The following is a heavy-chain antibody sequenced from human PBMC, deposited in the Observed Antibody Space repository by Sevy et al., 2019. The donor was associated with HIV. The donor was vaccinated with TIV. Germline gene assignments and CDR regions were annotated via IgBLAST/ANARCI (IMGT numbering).Heavy chain of an antibody. Sequence: GGSLRLSCAASGFTFSSYSMNLVRQAPGKGLEWVSSISSSSSYIYYADSVKGRFTISRDNAKNSLYLQMNSLRAEDTAVYYCARDRSKTPWRYDSSGYYRGDAFDIWGQGTMVTVSS. J-gene: IGHJ3*02. V-gene: IGHV3-21*01. CDR1: GFTFSSYS. D-gene: IGHD3-22*01. CDR2: ISSSSSYI. CDR3: ARDRSKTPWRYDSSGYYRGDAFDI.